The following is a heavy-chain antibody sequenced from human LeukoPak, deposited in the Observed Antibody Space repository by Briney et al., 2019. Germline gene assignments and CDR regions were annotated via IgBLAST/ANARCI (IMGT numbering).Heavy chain of an antibody. CDR1: GFTFSSYG. J-gene: IGHJ4*02. V-gene: IGHV3-23*01. D-gene: IGHD3-22*01. Sequence: GGSLRLSCAASGFTFSSYGMSWVRQAPGKRLEWVSAISGSGGSTYYADSVKGRFTISRDNSKNTLYLQMNSLRAEDTAVYYCARDHYDSSGYYAYWGQGTLVTVSS. CDR3: ARDHYDSSGYYAY. CDR2: ISGSGGST.